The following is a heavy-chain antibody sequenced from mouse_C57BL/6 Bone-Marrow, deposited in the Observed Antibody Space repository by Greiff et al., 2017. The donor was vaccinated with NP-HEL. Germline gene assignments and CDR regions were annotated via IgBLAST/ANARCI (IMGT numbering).Heavy chain of an antibody. Sequence: VQLQQSGAELAKPGASVKLSCKASGYTFTSYWMHWVKQRPGQGLEWIGYINPSSGYTKYNQKFKDKATLTADKSSSTAYMQLSSLTYEYSAVYYCARAMGDDDYDAAYWGQGTLVTVSA. CDR3: ARAMGDDDYDAAY. CDR1: GYTFTSYW. J-gene: IGHJ3*01. V-gene: IGHV1-7*01. D-gene: IGHD2-4*01. CDR2: INPSSGYT.